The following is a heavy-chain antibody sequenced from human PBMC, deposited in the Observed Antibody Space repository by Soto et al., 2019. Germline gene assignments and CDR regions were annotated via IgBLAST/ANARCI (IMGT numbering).Heavy chain of an antibody. Sequence: QVQLQVSGPGLVKPSATLSLSCTVSTVSSDSFYWSWIRQPPGKGLEWIGYFFYTGSTNHNPSLKGRVTISLDMSSSQFSLSLTSVTAADTAMYYCARSRDGYNLNPIDQWGQGLLVTVSS. CDR1: TVSSDSFY. CDR2: FFYTGST. D-gene: IGHD5-12*01. J-gene: IGHJ4*02. CDR3: ARSRDGYNLNPIDQ. V-gene: IGHV4-59*01.